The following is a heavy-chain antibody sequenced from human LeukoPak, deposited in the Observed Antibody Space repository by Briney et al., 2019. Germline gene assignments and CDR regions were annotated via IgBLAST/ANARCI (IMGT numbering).Heavy chain of an antibody. CDR1: TSSFSSYT. J-gene: IGHJ4*02. Sequence: AGGSLTLSCADSTSSFSSYTMYWVRQTPGGGLEWVSAISSSGRYIYYADSVKGRFTISRDNAKNLLFLQMDSLRVDDTAMYYCAGDINPDHPMMADVDPDYWGQGTLVTVSS. CDR2: ISSSGRYI. D-gene: IGHD5-24*01. CDR3: AGDINPDHPMMADVDPDY. V-gene: IGHV3-21*06.